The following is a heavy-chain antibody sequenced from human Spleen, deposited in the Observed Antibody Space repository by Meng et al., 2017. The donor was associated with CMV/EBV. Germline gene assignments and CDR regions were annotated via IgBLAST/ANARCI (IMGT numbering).Heavy chain of an antibody. CDR2: SIPLSGVT. J-gene: IGHJ4*02. Sequence: SCKASGGTFVICYTGWGRQAPGRGFELLGRSIPLSGVTHYAQKFQGRITIPADKSTGTAFMKVGSLKSDDPALYYCTGGGAMGINYWGQGTLVTVSS. CDR3: TGGGAMGINY. CDR1: GGTFVICY. D-gene: IGHD7-27*01. V-gene: IGHV1-69*02.